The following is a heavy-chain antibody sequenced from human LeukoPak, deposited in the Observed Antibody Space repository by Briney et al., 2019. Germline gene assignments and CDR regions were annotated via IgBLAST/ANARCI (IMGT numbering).Heavy chain of an antibody. CDR1: GGTFSSYA. V-gene: IGHV1-69*13. J-gene: IGHJ4*02. Sequence: SVNVSCKASGGTFSSYAISWVRQAPGQGLEWMGGIIPIFGTANYAQKFQGRVTITADESTSTAYMELSSLRSEDTAVYYCARSAGAQPNPYDYWGQGTLVTVSS. D-gene: IGHD6-13*01. CDR3: ARSAGAQPNPYDY. CDR2: IIPIFGTA.